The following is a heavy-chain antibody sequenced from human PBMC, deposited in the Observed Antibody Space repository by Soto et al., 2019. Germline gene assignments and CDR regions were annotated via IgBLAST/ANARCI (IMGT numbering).Heavy chain of an antibody. CDR2: INHSGST. V-gene: IGHV4-34*01. CDR1: GGSFSGYY. Sequence: QVQLQQWGAGLLKPSETLSLTCAVYGGSFSGYYWSWIRQPPGKGLEWSGEINHSGSTNYNPSLKSRVTISVDTSKNQFTLKLSSVTAADTAVYYCARWRDFDYWGQGTLVTVSS. CDR3: ARWRDFDY. J-gene: IGHJ4*02.